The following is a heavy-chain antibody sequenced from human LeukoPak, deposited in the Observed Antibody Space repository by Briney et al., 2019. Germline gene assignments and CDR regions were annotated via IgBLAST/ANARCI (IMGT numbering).Heavy chain of an antibody. CDR2: IYYSGST. Sequence: SETLSLTCTVSGGSISSGGYYWSWIRQHPGKGLEWIGYIYYSGSTYYNPSLKSRATISVDTSKNQFSLKLSSVTAADTAVYYCARARSTLTGSPYYYGMDVWGQGTTVTVSS. J-gene: IGHJ6*02. D-gene: IGHD3-9*01. CDR3: ARARSTLTGSPYYYGMDV. V-gene: IGHV4-31*03. CDR1: GGSISSGGYY.